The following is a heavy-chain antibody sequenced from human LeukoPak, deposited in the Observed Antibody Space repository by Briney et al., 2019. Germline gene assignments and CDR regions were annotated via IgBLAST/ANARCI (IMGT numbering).Heavy chain of an antibody. V-gene: IGHV4-34*01. CDR1: GGSFSGYY. J-gene: IGHJ3*02. CDR3: AASPGYYDYGGNRFITAFDI. D-gene: IGHD4-23*01. CDR2: INHSGST. Sequence: SETLSLTCAVYGGSFSGYYWSWIRQPPGKGLAWIGEINHSGSTNYNPSLESRVTISVDTSKNQFSLKLSSVTAADTAVYYCAASPGYYDYGGNRFITAFDIWRQGTMVTVSS.